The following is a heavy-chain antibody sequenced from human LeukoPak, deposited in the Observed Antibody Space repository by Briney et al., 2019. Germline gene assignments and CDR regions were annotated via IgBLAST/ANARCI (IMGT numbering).Heavy chain of an antibody. V-gene: IGHV1-69*13. CDR3: AREHYYDSSGYFPFVRYYYGMDV. D-gene: IGHD3-22*01. Sequence: SVKVSCTASGYTFTSYDINWVRQATGQGLEWMGGIIPIFGTANYAQKFQGRVTITADESTSTAYMELSSLRSEDTAVYYCAREHYYDSSGYFPFVRYYYGMDVWGQGTTVTVSS. J-gene: IGHJ6*02. CDR2: IIPIFGTA. CDR1: GYTFTSYD.